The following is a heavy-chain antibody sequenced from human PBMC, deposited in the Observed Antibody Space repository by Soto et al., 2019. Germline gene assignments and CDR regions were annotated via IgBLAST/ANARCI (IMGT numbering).Heavy chain of an antibody. CDR1: GFTFSSYE. Sequence: GGSLRLSCAASGFTFSSYEMNWVRQAPGKGLEWVSYISSSGSTIYYADSVKGRFTISRDNAKNSLDLQMNSLRAEDPAVYYCARRGHSNYFYYYRDVWGKGTTVTVSS. CDR3: ARRGHSNYFYYYRDV. J-gene: IGHJ6*03. V-gene: IGHV3-48*03. CDR2: ISSSGSTI. D-gene: IGHD4-4*01.